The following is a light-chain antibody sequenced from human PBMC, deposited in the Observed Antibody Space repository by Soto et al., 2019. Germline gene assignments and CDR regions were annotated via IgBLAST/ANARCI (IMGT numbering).Light chain of an antibody. Sequence: QSALTQPRSVSGSPGQSVTISCTGTSSDVGGYHYVSWYQQHPGKAPKVMIYDVSKRPSGVSDRFSGSKSDNRASLTISGLQAEDEADYYCCSHAGSYEVFGGGTKLTVL. J-gene: IGLJ2*01. CDR3: CSHAGSYEV. CDR1: SSDVGGYHY. V-gene: IGLV2-11*01. CDR2: DVS.